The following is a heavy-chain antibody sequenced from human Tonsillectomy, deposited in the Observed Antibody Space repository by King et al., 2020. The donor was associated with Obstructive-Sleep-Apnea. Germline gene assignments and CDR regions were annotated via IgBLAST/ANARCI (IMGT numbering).Heavy chain of an antibody. J-gene: IGHJ4*02. CDR2: ICHSGST. Sequence: QLQEAGSGLVKPSQTLSLTCAVSGGSISSSGYSWSWVGQLPGKGLEWIGYICHSGSTYYNPSLESRVTISLDRSKNQFSLKLTSVTAADTAVYYCASEGFCSSTSCFDFWGQGTLVTVSS. CDR1: GGSISSSGYS. V-gene: IGHV4-30-2*01. D-gene: IGHD2-2*01. CDR3: ASEGFCSSTSCFDF.